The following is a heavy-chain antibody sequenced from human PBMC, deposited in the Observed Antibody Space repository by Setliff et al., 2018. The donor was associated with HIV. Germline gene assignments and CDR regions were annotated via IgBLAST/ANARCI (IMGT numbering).Heavy chain of an antibody. Sequence: GGSLRLSCTASGFTFSSYWMSWVRQAPGKGLEWVAFIRFDGSHQNYAESVKGRFVISRDNFKNTLYLQMNSLKTEDTAVYYCTRDLTLWFGELYYYYGMDVWGQGTTVTVSS. J-gene: IGHJ6*02. CDR1: GFTFSSYW. CDR2: IRFDGSHQ. V-gene: IGHV3-30*02. CDR3: TRDLTLWFGELYYYYGMDV. D-gene: IGHD3-10*01.